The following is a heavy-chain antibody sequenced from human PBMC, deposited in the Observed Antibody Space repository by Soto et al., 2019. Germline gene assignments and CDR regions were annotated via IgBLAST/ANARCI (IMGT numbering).Heavy chain of an antibody. Sequence: GESLKISCKGSGYSFTSYWIGWVRQMPGKGLEWMGIIYPGDSDTRYSPSFQGQVTISADKSISTAYLQWSSLKASDTAMYYCARRLITGDKFEYFDLWGRGTLVTVSS. CDR1: GYSFTSYW. J-gene: IGHJ2*01. CDR2: IYPGDSDT. V-gene: IGHV5-51*01. D-gene: IGHD7-27*01. CDR3: ARRLITGDKFEYFDL.